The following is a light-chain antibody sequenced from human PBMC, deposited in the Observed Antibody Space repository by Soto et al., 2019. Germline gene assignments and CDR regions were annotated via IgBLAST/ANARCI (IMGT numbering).Light chain of an antibody. V-gene: IGLV1-47*01. Sequence: QAVVTQPPSVSGTPGQRVTISCSGSISNIGNNDVYWFQQLPGTAPKVLSNRNDQRPSGVPDRFSGSKSGTSASLAIGGLRSEDEAEYYCAAWDDTVRSYVFGTGTKLTVL. CDR3: AAWDDTVRSYV. CDR1: ISNIGNND. CDR2: RND. J-gene: IGLJ1*01.